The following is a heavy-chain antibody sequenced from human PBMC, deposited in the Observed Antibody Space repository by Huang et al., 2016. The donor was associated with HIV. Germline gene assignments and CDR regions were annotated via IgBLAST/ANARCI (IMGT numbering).Heavy chain of an antibody. D-gene: IGHD3-10*01. V-gene: IGHV4-59*11. J-gene: IGHJ4*02. Sequence: QVQLQESGPGLVKPSETLSLTCTVSGGSIGSHYWSWIRQPPGKGLEWIGIINYSGSTNYSPSLRRRVAISVDTSKTQVSLKLSSLTAADTAVYYCARLRGSPFDYWGQGTLVTVSS. CDR3: ARLRGSPFDY. CDR2: INYSGST. CDR1: GGSIGSHY.